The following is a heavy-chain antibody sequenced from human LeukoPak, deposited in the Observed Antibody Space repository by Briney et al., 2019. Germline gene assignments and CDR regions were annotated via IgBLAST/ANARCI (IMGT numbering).Heavy chain of an antibody. V-gene: IGHV3-30*18. J-gene: IGHJ4*02. Sequence: GGSLRLSCAASGFTFSSYGMHWVRQAPGKGLEWVAVISDDGSNKYYADSVKGRFTISRDNSKNTLYLQMNSLRAEDTAVYYCAKDRRSWIKRYSSSWSSLDYWGQGTLVTVSS. D-gene: IGHD6-13*01. CDR1: GFTFSSYG. CDR3: AKDRRSWIKRYSSSWSSLDY. CDR2: ISDDGSNK.